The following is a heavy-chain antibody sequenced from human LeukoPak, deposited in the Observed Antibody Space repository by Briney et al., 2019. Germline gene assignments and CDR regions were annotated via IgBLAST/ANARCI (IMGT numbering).Heavy chain of an antibody. Sequence: SETLSLTCSVSGYSISNGYYWSWIRQPPGKGLEWIGYIYSSGSTNYNPSLKSRVTMSLDTSKNQFALKLNSVTAADTAVYYCARGGSGSYTGYFDYWGQGALVTVSS. J-gene: IGHJ4*02. CDR1: GYSISNGYY. D-gene: IGHD3-10*01. CDR3: ARGGSGSYTGYFDY. V-gene: IGHV4-61*01. CDR2: IYSSGST.